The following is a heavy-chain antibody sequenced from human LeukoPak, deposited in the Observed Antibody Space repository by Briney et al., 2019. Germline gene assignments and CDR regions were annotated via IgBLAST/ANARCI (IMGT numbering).Heavy chain of an antibody. V-gene: IGHV3-21*01. CDR2: ISSSSSYI. CDR3: ARDPQVVIAPPYYYGMDV. CDR1: GFTFSSYS. Sequence: GGSLRLSCAASGFTFSSYSMNWVRQAPGKGLEWVSSISSSSSYIYYADSVKGRFTISRDNAKNSLYLQMNSLRAEDTAVYYCARDPQVVIAPPYYYGMDVWGQGTTVTVPS. D-gene: IGHD3-22*01. J-gene: IGHJ6*02.